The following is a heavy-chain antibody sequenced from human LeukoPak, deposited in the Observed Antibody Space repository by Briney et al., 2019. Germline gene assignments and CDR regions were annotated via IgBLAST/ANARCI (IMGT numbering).Heavy chain of an antibody. CDR3: ARGRIAVALYYGMDV. Sequence: GGSLRLSCAASGFTFSSYGMHWVRQAPGKGLEWVAFIRYDGSNKYYADSVKGRFTISRDNSKNTLYLQMNSLRAADTAVYYCARGRIAVALYYGMDVWGHGTTVTVFS. CDR2: IRYDGSNK. D-gene: IGHD6-19*01. J-gene: IGHJ6*02. CDR1: GFTFSSYG. V-gene: IGHV3-30*02.